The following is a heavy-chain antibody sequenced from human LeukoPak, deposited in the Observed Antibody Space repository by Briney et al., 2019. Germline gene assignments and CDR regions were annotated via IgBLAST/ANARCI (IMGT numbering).Heavy chain of an antibody. J-gene: IGHJ5*02. Sequence: GASVKVSCKASGYTFTGYYMHWVRQAPGQGLEWMGWINPNSGGTNYAQKFQGRVTMTRDTSTSTVYMELSSLRSEDTAVYYCARDGSYYYDSSGYYYNWFDPWGQGTLVTVSS. CDR1: GYTFTGYY. CDR2: INPNSGGT. V-gene: IGHV1-2*02. D-gene: IGHD3-22*01. CDR3: ARDGSYYYDSSGYYYNWFDP.